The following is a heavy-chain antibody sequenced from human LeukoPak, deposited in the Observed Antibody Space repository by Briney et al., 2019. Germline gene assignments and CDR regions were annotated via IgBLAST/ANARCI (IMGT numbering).Heavy chain of an antibody. J-gene: IGHJ4*02. CDR1: GYTFTSYG. CDR3: ARDLGIAAAGTSGY. V-gene: IGHV1-18*01. Sequence: GASVKVSCKASGYTFTSYGMHWVRQAPGQRLEWMGWISAYNGNTNYAQKLQGRVTMTTDTSTSTAYMELRSLRSDDTAVYYCARDLGIAAAGTSGYWGQGTLVTVSS. D-gene: IGHD6-13*01. CDR2: ISAYNGNT.